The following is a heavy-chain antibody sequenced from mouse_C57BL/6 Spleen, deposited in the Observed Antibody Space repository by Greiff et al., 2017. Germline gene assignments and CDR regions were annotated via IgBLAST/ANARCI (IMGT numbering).Heavy chain of an antibody. CDR3: ARSGYSNSDD. CDR1: GYTFTSYW. V-gene: IGHV1-59*01. Sequence: QVQLQQPGAELVRPGTSVKLSCKASGYTFTSYWMHWVKQRPGQGLEWIGVIDPSDSYTNYNQKFKGKATLTVDTSSSTAYMQLSSLTSEDSAVYYCARSGYSNSDDWGQGTTLTVSS. D-gene: IGHD2-5*01. J-gene: IGHJ2*01. CDR2: IDPSDSYT.